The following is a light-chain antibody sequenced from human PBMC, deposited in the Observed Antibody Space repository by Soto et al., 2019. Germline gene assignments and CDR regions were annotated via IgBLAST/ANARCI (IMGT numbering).Light chain of an antibody. J-gene: IGKJ4*01. CDR2: DAS. CDR3: QQRSNWRRT. CDR1: QSVSSY. V-gene: IGKV3-11*01. Sequence: EIVLTQSPATLSLSPGERATLSCRASQSVSSYLAWFQQKPGQAPRLLIYDASNRDTGIPARFSGSGSGTDFTLTISSLEPEDVAVYYCQQRSNWRRTFGGGTKVEIK.